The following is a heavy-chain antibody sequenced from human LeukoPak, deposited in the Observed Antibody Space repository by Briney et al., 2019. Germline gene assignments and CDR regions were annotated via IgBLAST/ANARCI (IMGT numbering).Heavy chain of an antibody. V-gene: IGHV3-48*04. Sequence: GGSLRLSCAASGFTFSSYWMSWVRQAPGKGLEWVSYISSSGSTIYYADSVKGRFTISRDNAKNSLYLQMNSLRAEDTAVYYCARDSTIFGVVIIPQYYYYGMDVWGQGTTVTVSS. CDR1: GFTFSSYW. CDR3: ARDSTIFGVVIIPQYYYYGMDV. J-gene: IGHJ6*02. D-gene: IGHD3-3*01. CDR2: ISSSGSTI.